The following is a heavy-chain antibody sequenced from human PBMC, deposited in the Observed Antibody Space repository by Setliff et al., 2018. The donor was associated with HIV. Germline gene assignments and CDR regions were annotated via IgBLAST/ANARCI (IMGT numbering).Heavy chain of an antibody. J-gene: IGHJ4*02. D-gene: IGHD4-17*01. CDR3: AKDGYSDYLNSYFDY. V-gene: IGHV1-69*10. CDR1: GGTFNTYP. Sequence: GASVKVSCKTSGGTFNTYPIAWVRQAPGQGLEWMGGIAPNLRMPNYIQKFKGRLTITADESTSTVYMELTNLRSEDTAMYYCAKDGYSDYLNSYFDYWGQGTLVTVSS. CDR2: IAPNLRMP.